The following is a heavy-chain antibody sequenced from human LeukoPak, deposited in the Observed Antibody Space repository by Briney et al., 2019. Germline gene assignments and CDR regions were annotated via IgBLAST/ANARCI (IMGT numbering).Heavy chain of an antibody. J-gene: IGHJ4*02. CDR2: INHSGST. V-gene: IGHV4-34*01. Sequence: SETLSLTCAVYGGSFSDYYWSWIRQPPGKGLEWIGEINHSGSTNYNPSLKSRVTISVDTSKNQFSLKLSSVTAADTAVYYCARLRYDSSGYYFDYWGQGTLVTVSS. D-gene: IGHD3-22*01. CDR3: ARLRYDSSGYYFDY. CDR1: GGSFSDYY.